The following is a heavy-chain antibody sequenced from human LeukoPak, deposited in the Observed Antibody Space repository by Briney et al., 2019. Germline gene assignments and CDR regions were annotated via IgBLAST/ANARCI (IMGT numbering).Heavy chain of an antibody. Sequence: ASVKVSCKASGYTFTSYGISWVRQAPGQGLEWMGWISAYNGNTNYAQKLQGRVTMTTDTSTSTAYMELSRLRSDDTAVYYCARETVGTVNWFDPWGQGTLVTVSS. D-gene: IGHD6-13*01. CDR3: ARETVGTVNWFDP. V-gene: IGHV1-18*01. CDR1: GYTFTSYG. CDR2: ISAYNGNT. J-gene: IGHJ5*02.